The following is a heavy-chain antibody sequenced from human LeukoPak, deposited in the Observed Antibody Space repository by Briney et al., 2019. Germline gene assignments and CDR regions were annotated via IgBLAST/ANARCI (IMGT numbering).Heavy chain of an antibody. CDR1: GGSISSSSYY. CDR3: ARDYGSGDFDY. D-gene: IGHD3-10*01. CDR2: IYYSGST. V-gene: IGHV4-39*07. Sequence: SETLSLTCTVSGGSISSSSYYWGWIRQPPGKGLEWIGSIYYSGSTYYNPSLKSRVTISVDTSKNQFSLKLSSVTAADTAVYYCARDYGSGDFDYWGQGTLVTVSS. J-gene: IGHJ4*02.